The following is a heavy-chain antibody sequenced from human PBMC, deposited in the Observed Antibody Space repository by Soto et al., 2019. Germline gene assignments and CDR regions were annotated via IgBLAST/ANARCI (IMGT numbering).Heavy chain of an antibody. CDR1: GFTFSSYG. D-gene: IGHD1-26*01. CDR2: ISYDGSNK. CDR3: EKDLWEQTFDY. J-gene: IGHJ4*02. Sequence: PGGSLRLSCAASGFTFSSYGMHWVRQAPGKGLEWVAVISYDGSNKYYADSVKGRFTISRDNSKNTLYLQMNSLRAEDTAVYYCEKDLWEQTFDYWGQGTLVTVSS. V-gene: IGHV3-30*18.